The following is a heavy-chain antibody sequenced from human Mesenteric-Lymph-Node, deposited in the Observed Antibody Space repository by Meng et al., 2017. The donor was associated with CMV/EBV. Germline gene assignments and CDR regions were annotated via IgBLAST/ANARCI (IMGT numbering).Heavy chain of an antibody. CDR2: ISGSGGST. Sequence: CASPVFTFSRYSMRRPPQAPVKGLEWVSAISGSGGSTYYADSVKGRFPISRDNSTNTLYLQMNSLRAEDTAVYYCAKVSHGYNFVDYWGQGTLVTVSS. CDR3: AKVSHGYNFVDY. V-gene: IGHV3-23*01. D-gene: IGHD5-24*01. J-gene: IGHJ4*02. CDR1: VFTFSRYS.